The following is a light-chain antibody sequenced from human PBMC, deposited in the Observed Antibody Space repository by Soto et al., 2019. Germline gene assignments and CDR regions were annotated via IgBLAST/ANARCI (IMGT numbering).Light chain of an antibody. Sequence: EIVLTQSPGTLSLSPGERATLSCRASHSVSSSYLAWYQQKLGQAPRLLIYGASSRATGIPDRFSGSGSGTDFTLTISRLEPEDFAVYYCQPYGSSPPFVYTFGQGTKLEIK. J-gene: IGKJ2*01. V-gene: IGKV3-20*01. CDR3: QPYGSSPPFVYT. CDR1: HSVSSSY. CDR2: GAS.